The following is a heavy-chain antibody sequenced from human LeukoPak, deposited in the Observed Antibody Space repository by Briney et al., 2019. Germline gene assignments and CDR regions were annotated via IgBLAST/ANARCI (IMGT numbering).Heavy chain of an antibody. D-gene: IGHD6-19*01. J-gene: IGHJ4*02. Sequence: TLSLTCAISGDSVSNTRSAWNWIRQSPSRGLEWLGRTYYRSKWYNDYALSVRSRITINPDTSKNQFSLQLNSVTPEDTAVYYCARSGKAVAGHYFDYWGQGTLVTVSS. CDR3: ARSGKAVAGHYFDY. CDR1: GDSVSNTRSA. V-gene: IGHV6-1*01. CDR2: TYYRSKWYN.